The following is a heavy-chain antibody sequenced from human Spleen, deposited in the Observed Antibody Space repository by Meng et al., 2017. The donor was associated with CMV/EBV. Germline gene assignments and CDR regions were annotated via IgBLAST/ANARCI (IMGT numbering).Heavy chain of an antibody. Sequence: GGSLRLSCAASGFTFSDYYMSWFRQAPGKGLEWVGFIKSKSCGGATEYAASVSGRFTITRDDSKSIAYLEMNSLKTEDTAVYFCTRGRGAIGYWGQGMLVTVSS. CDR2: IKSKSCGGAT. V-gene: IGHV3-49*03. D-gene: IGHD1-26*01. CDR3: TRGRGAIGY. J-gene: IGHJ4*02. CDR1: GFTFSDYY.